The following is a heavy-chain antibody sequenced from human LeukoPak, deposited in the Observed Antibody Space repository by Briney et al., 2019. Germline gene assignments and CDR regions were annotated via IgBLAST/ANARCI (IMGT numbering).Heavy chain of an antibody. V-gene: IGHV3-23*01. CDR2: ISGSGGST. CDR1: GFTFSSYG. Sequence: GGSLRLSCAASGFTFSSYGMSWVRQAPGKGLEWVSAISGSGGSTYYADSVKGRFTISRDNSKNTLYLQMNSLRAEDTAVYYCAKSSCSGGSCYTLTIDYWGQGTLVTVSS. J-gene: IGHJ4*02. CDR3: AKSSCSGGSCYTLTIDY. D-gene: IGHD2-15*01.